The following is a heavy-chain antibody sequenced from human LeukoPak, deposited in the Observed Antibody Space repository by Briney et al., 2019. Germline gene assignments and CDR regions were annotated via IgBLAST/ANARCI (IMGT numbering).Heavy chain of an antibody. J-gene: IGHJ4*02. Sequence: GGSLRLSCAASGFPFSNYGMSWVRQTPGKGLEWVSAIIGSGATTFYADSVKGRFTISRDNSKNTLYLQMNSLRAEDTALYYCAKRIRSGSYNRDFDYWGQGTLVTVSS. D-gene: IGHD3-10*01. CDR3: AKRIRSGSYNRDFDY. CDR2: IIGSGATT. V-gene: IGHV3-23*01. CDR1: GFPFSNYG.